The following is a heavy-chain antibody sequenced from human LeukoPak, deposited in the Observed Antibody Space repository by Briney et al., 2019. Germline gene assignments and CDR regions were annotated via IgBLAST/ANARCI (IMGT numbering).Heavy chain of an antibody. CDR1: GFTFSSYE. D-gene: IGHD3-10*01. CDR3: ARDRHYGSGSPFDY. CDR2: ISSSGSTI. J-gene: IGHJ4*02. V-gene: IGHV3-48*03. Sequence: PGGSLRLSCAASGFTFSSYEMNWVRQAPGKGLEWVSYISSSGSTIYYADSVKSRFTISRDNAKNSLYLQMNSLRAEDTAVYYCARDRHYGSGSPFDYWGQGTLVTVSS.